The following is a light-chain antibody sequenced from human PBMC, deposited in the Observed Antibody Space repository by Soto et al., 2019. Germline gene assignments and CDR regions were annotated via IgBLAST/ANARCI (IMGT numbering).Light chain of an antibody. CDR1: QIVDSN. V-gene: IGKV3-20*01. CDR2: GAS. Sequence: VITQAPSTLSVPQGERATLSCRASQIVDSNLAWYQQKPGQAPRLLISGASSRATGIPDRFSGSGSGTDFTLTISRLEPEDFAVYYCQQYGNSPQTFGQGTKVDIK. J-gene: IGKJ1*01. CDR3: QQYGNSPQT.